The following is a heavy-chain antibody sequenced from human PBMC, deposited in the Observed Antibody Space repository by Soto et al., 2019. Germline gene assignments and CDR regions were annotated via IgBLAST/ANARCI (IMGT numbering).Heavy chain of an antibody. Sequence: PSETLSLTCTVSGGSVSSSSYYWYWIRQSPGKGLEWIGYIYYNDKTNYNPSLKSRVTISVDTSKNQFSLKLSSVTAADTAVYYCAKTPRRGSWRNWFDPWGQGTLVTVSS. J-gene: IGHJ5*02. CDR2: IYYNDKT. CDR1: GGSVSSSSYY. CDR3: AKTPRRGSWRNWFDP. V-gene: IGHV4-61*01. D-gene: IGHD2-15*01.